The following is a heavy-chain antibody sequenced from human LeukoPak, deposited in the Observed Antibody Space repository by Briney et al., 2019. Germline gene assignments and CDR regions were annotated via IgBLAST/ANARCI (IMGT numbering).Heavy chain of an antibody. V-gene: IGHV4-61*10. Sequence: PSETLSLTCTVSGGSISSGTYYWSWIRQPAGQGLEWIGHVYISGSTNNNPSLKSRVTISVDTSKNQFSLKLRSVTAADTAVYYCARATGDIHIDYWAQGTLVTVSS. CDR1: GGSISSGTYY. CDR3: ARATGDIHIDY. CDR2: VYISGST. D-gene: IGHD1-14*01. J-gene: IGHJ4*02.